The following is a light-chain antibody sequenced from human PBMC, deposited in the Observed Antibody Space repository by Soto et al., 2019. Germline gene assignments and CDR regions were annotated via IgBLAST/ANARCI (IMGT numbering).Light chain of an antibody. CDR3: QSYDTGLGGPVV. CDR1: GSNIGAGFD. J-gene: IGLJ2*01. V-gene: IGLV1-40*01. CDR2: GNT. Sequence: QSVLTQPPSLSGAPGQNIIISCTGGGSNIGAGFDVHWYQQLPGTAPKLLIYGNTNRPSGVPDRFSGSKSGTSASLVITGLRAEEEGEYCGQSYDTGLGGPVVFGGGTKLAVL.